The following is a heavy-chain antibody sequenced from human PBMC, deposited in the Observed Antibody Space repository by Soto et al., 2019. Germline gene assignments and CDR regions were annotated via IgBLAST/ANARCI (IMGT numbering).Heavy chain of an antibody. CDR2: LDPTDTYA. Sequence: PGESLKTSCEAFGYTFTSTWVSWVRQMPGKGLEWIGRLDPTDTYANYSPSFQGHVTMSADKSISTANLQRTRLKASDTAIYYCAGHAGNDCQTTSCYSDYWGQGTLVTVSS. CDR1: GYTFTSTW. V-gene: IGHV5-10-1*01. CDR3: AGHAGNDCQTTSCYSDY. D-gene: IGHD2-2*01. J-gene: IGHJ4*02.